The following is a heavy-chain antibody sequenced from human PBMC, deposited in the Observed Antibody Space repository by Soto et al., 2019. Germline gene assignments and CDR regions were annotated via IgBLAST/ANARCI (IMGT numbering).Heavy chain of an antibody. D-gene: IGHD1-1*01. CDR2: ISSSSSYI. J-gene: IGHJ6*02. V-gene: IGHV3-21*01. CDR1: GFTFSSYS. CDR3: AKVMEQDSWWARGKLEYYGMDV. Sequence: GGSLRLSCAASGFTFSSYSMNWVRQAPGKGLEWVSSISSSSSYIYYADSVKGRFTISRDNAKNSLYLQMNSLRAEDTAVYYCAKVMEQDSWWARGKLEYYGMDVWGQGTTVTVSS.